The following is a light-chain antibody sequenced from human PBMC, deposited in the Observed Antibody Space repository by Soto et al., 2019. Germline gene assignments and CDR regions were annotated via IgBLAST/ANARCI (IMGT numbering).Light chain of an antibody. V-gene: IGLV2-8*01. CDR2: EVS. Sequence: QSALTQPPSASGSPGQSVTISCTGTSSDVGGYNYVSWYQQHPGKAPKLMIYEVSKRPSGVPDRFSGSKSGNTASLTVSGLQAEDEADCYCSSYAGSNNEVFGGGTKLTVL. J-gene: IGLJ3*02. CDR1: SSDVGGYNY. CDR3: SSYAGSNNEV.